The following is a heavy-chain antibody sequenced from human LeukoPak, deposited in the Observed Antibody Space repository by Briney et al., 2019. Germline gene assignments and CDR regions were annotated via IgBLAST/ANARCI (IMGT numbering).Heavy chain of an antibody. V-gene: IGHV3-30*04. D-gene: IGHD6-19*01. CDR1: GFTFSIYA. CDR2: ISYDGRNI. Sequence: PGGSLRLSCAASGFTFSIYAIHWVRQAPGKGLEWVAVISYDGRNIYDADSVKGRFTISRDNSKNTLFLQMTSLRPEDTAVYYCARDRIPYGRSGWYFPFDNWGQGTLVTVSS. J-gene: IGHJ4*02. CDR3: ARDRIPYGRSGWYFPFDN.